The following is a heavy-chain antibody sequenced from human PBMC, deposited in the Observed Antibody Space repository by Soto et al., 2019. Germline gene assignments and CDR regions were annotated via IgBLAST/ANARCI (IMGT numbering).Heavy chain of an antibody. CDR1: GFTFSAYY. CDR2: INPSGGST. J-gene: IGHJ5*02. D-gene: IGHD7-27*01. Sequence: GASVKVSCKASGFTFSAYYIYWVRQAPGQGLEWMGIINPSGGSTSYAQKFQGRVTMTRDTSTSTVYMELSSLRSEDTAVYYCARVASPSYSGLTGDYWFDPWGQGTLVTVSS. V-gene: IGHV1-46*01. CDR3: ARVASPSYSGLTGDYWFDP.